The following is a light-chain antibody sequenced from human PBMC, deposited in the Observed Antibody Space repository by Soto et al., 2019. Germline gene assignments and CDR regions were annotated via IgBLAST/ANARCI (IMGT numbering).Light chain of an antibody. CDR2: DGT. Sequence: QSALTQPASVSGSPGQSITISCTGTSSDVGGFNYVSWYQQHPGKAPKLMIYDGTNRPSGVSYRFSGSKSGNTASLTISGLQAEDEADYYGNSYTSSSTDVFGTGTKLTVL. V-gene: IGLV2-14*03. CDR1: SSDVGGFNY. J-gene: IGLJ1*01. CDR3: NSYTSSSTDV.